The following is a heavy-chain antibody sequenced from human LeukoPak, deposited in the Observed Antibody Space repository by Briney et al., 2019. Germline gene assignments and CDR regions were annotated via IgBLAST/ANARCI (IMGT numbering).Heavy chain of an antibody. V-gene: IGHV4-59*01. CDR1: GGSTSSYY. CDR2: IYYSGST. J-gene: IGHJ6*03. Sequence: PSETLSLTCTVSGGSTSSYYWSWIRQPPGKGLEWIGYIYYSGSTNYNPSLKSRVTISVDTSKNQFSLKLSSVTAADTAVYYCARETSQKGAHCMDVWGKGTTVTISS. CDR3: ARETSQKGAHCMDV. D-gene: IGHD3-16*01.